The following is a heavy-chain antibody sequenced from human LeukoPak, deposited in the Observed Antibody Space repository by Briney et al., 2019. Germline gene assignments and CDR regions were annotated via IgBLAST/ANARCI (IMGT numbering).Heavy chain of an antibody. CDR3: ASDPGLRRYYYYYMDV. V-gene: IGHV3-48*01. D-gene: IGHD3-3*01. Sequence: GGSLRLSCDASGFTFSTYSMNWVRQAPGKGLEWVSYISRSSSTKYYADSVKGRFTISRDNAKKSLYLQMNSLRAEDTAVYYCASDPGLRRYYYYYMDVWGKGTTVTVSS. CDR2: ISRSSSTK. J-gene: IGHJ6*03. CDR1: GFTFSTYS.